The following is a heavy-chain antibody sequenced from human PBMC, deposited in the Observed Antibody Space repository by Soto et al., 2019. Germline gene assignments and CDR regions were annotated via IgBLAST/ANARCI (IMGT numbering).Heavy chain of an antibody. Sequence: QVQLQESGPGLVKPSETLSLTCTVSGGSISSYYWSWIRQPAGKGLEWIGRIYTSGSTNYNPSLKSRVTMSVDTSKNQFSLKLSSVTAADTAVYYCASRLVGATKSGLIDAFDIWGQVTMVTVSS. J-gene: IGHJ3*02. CDR3: ASRLVGATKSGLIDAFDI. CDR1: GGSISSYY. V-gene: IGHV4-4*07. D-gene: IGHD1-26*01. CDR2: IYTSGST.